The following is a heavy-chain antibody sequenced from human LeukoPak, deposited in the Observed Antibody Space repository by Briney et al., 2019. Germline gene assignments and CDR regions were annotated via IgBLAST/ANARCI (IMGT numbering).Heavy chain of an antibody. CDR1: GFTFSSYW. V-gene: IGHV3-7*04. Sequence: GGSLRLSCAASGFTFSSYWMSWVRQAPGKGLEWVAHIKHDGSDKNYVDSVKGRFTISRDNAKNSVYLQMNSLRAEDTAVYYCARDIAMAGDDYWGQGTLVTVSS. CDR3: ARDIAMAGDDY. D-gene: IGHD6-19*01. CDR2: IKHDGSDK. J-gene: IGHJ4*02.